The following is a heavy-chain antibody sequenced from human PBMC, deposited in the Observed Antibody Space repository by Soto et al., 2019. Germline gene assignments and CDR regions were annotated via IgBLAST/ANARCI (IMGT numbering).Heavy chain of an antibody. J-gene: IGHJ4*02. Sequence: PGGSLRLSCATSGFTFSSAWMNWVRQAPGKGLEWVGRIKSIRDGGTSDYAAPVKGRFTISRDDSENTLFLQMNSLETEDTAVYYCTTVGSAWHVAYWGQGTLVTVSS. V-gene: IGHV3-15*01. CDR1: GFTFSSAW. D-gene: IGHD6-19*01. CDR3: TTVGSAWHVAY. CDR2: IKSIRDGGTS.